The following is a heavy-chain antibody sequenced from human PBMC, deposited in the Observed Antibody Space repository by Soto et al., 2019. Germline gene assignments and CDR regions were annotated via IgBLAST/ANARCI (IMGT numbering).Heavy chain of an antibody. V-gene: IGHV3-23*01. J-gene: IGHJ6*04. CDR2: ISGSGGGT. CDR3: AKQLVQSSSCYYYYGMDV. CDR1: GFTFSSYA. Sequence: PWGSLRLSCAASGFTFSSYAMSWVRQAPGKGLEWVSAISGSGGGTYYADSVKGRFTISRDNSKNTLYLQMNSLRAEDTAVYYFAKQLVQSSSCYYYYGMDVWGEGTPITFSS. D-gene: IGHD6-13*01.